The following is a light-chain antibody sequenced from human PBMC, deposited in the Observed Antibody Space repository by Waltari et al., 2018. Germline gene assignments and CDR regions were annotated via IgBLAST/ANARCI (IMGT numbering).Light chain of an antibody. CDR2: AAF. J-gene: IGKJ5*01. CDR3: QQANTFPFT. V-gene: IGKV1-12*01. Sequence: DIVMTQSPSSVSASVGDRVTITCRASQGLGRWLAWYQQKPGKAPKFRIYAAFSLQSGVPSRFSGSGSGTDFTLTINSLQPEDFATYYCQQANTFPFTFGQGTRLEIK. CDR1: QGLGRW.